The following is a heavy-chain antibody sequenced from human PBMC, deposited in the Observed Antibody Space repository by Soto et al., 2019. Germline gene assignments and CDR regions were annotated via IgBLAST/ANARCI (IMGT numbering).Heavy chain of an antibody. J-gene: IGHJ6*01. Sequence: VGSLRLSCASSVFTFSDYYMSCIRHSPGKGLEWVSYISSSSSYTNYADSVKGRFTISRDNAKNSLYLQMNSLRAEDTAVYYCARAKWLDPITYGMDVWGQGTTVTVSS. V-gene: IGHV3-11*06. CDR2: ISSSSSYT. CDR3: ARAKWLDPITYGMDV. CDR1: VFTFSDYY. D-gene: IGHD6-19*01.